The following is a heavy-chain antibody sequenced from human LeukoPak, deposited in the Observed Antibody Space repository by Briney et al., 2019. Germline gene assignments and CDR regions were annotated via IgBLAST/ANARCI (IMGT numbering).Heavy chain of an antibody. CDR2: INPNSGGT. CDR1: GYTFTGYY. D-gene: IGHD3-3*01. J-gene: IGHJ5*02. CDR3: AITIFGVVTFDP. V-gene: IGHV1-2*02. Sequence: ASVKVSCKASGYTFTGYYMHWVRQAPGQGLEWMGWINPNSGGTNYAQKFQGRVTMTRDTSISTAYMELSRLRSDDTAVYYCAITIFGVVTFDPWGQGTLVTVSS.